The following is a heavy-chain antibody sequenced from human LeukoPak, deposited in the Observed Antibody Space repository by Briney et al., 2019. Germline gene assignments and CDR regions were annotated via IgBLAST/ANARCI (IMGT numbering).Heavy chain of an antibody. J-gene: IGHJ4*02. Sequence: GGSLRLSCAASGFTFSSYWMSWVRQAPGKGLEGVANIKQDGSEKYYVDSVKGRFTISRDNPQNSLYLQMNSLRPEDTAVYYCASHYGDYSFFDYWGQGTLVTVSS. CDR2: IKQDGSEK. D-gene: IGHD4-17*01. CDR3: ASHYGDYSFFDY. CDR1: GFTFSSYW. V-gene: IGHV3-7*02.